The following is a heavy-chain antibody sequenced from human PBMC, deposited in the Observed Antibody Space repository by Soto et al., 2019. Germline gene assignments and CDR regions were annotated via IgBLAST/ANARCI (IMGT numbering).Heavy chain of an antibody. CDR3: ARGGPDSGGPS. CDR1: GYTFTNYD. V-gene: IGHV1-18*01. Sequence: ASVKVSCKASGYTFTNYDISWVRQAPGQGLEWMGWISTYTGNTTYAQKLQGRLTMTTDTSTTTAYMELRSLRSDDTAVYYCARGGPDSGGPSWGQGTLVTVSS. J-gene: IGHJ5*02. CDR2: ISTYTGNT. D-gene: IGHD2-15*01.